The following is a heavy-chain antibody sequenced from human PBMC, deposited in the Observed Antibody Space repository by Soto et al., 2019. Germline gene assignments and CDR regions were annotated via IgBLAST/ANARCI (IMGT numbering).Heavy chain of an antibody. J-gene: IGHJ4*02. V-gene: IGHV4-34*01. Sequence: SETLSLTCAVYGGSFGGYYWSWIRQPPGKGLEWIGEINHSGSTNYNPSLKSRVTISVDTSKNQFSLKLSSVTAADTAVYYCASGSSWYDYWGQGTLVTVSS. CDR1: GGSFGGYY. CDR2: INHSGST. D-gene: IGHD6-13*01. CDR3: ASGSSWYDY.